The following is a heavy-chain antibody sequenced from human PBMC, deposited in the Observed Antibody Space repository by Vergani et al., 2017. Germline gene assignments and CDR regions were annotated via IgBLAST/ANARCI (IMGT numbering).Heavy chain of an antibody. CDR3: ARSNYDSSGYYYDY. CDR2: IYWDDDK. CDR1: GFSLSTSGVG. D-gene: IGHD3-22*01. Sequence: QLTLKESGPTLVKPTQTLTLTCTFSGFSLSTSGVGVGWIRQPPGKALEWLALIYWDDDKRYSPSLKSRLTITKDTSKNQVVLTMTNMDPVDTATYYCARSNYDSSGYYYDYWGQGTLVTVSS. J-gene: IGHJ4*02. V-gene: IGHV2-5*02.